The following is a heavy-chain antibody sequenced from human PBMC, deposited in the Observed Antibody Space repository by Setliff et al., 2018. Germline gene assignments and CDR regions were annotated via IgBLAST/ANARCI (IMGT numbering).Heavy chain of an antibody. CDR2: IYTSGST. CDR1: GGSISSYY. D-gene: IGHD6-19*01. J-gene: IGHJ6*03. Sequence: SETLSLTCTVSGGSISSYYWNWIRQPAGKGLEWIGRIYTSGSTNYNPSLKSRVTMSIDTSKNQFSLKLNSVTAAAMAVYYCAREQWLDPPGYYYMDVWAKGTTVTVSS. V-gene: IGHV4-4*07. CDR3: AREQWLDPPGYYYMDV.